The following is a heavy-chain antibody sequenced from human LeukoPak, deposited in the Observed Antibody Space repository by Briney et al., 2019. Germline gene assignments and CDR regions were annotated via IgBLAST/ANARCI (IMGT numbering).Heavy chain of an antibody. CDR1: GFTFGSHA. Sequence: GGSLRLSCETSGFTFGSHAMYWVRQAPGKGLEWVAGIFGSGGSPHYADPVKGRFTISRDNSRNTVYLQINSLRAEDTAVYYCGKTTVGYSSGQKPAWPVDYWGQGTLVTVSS. V-gene: IGHV3-23*01. J-gene: IGHJ4*02. D-gene: IGHD5-18*01. CDR3: GKTTVGYSSGQKPAWPVDY. CDR2: IFGSGGSP.